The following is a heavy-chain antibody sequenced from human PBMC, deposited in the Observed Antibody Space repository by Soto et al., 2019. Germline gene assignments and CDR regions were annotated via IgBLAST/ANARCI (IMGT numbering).Heavy chain of an antibody. J-gene: IGHJ4*02. V-gene: IGHV4-59*01. D-gene: IGHD5-18*01. CDR1: GGSLSGYY. CDR3: ARGAADTAMVDS. CDR2: IFYSGST. Sequence: SETLSLTCTVSGGSLSGYYWTWIRQPPGKGLEWLGYIFYSGSTFYNPSLKSRVTISIHTSKSQFSLQLTSVTAADTAVYYCARGAADTAMVDSWGQGTLVTVSS.